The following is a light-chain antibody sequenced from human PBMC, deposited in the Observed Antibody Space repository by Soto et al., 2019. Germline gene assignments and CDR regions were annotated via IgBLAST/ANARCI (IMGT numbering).Light chain of an antibody. CDR2: MND. V-gene: IGLV1-47*01. J-gene: IGLJ1*01. CDR3: ASWDDSLSGYV. Sequence: QSVLTQPPSASGNPGQRLTISCSGSTSNTLRNYVYWYRQFPGTAPRLLISMNDQRPSGVPDRFSGSKSGTSASLAISGLQSEDEADYYCASWDDSLSGYVFGTGTKVTVL. CDR1: TSNTLRNY.